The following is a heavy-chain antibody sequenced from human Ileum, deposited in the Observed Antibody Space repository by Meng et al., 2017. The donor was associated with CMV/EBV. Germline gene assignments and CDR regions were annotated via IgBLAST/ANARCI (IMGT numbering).Heavy chain of an antibody. V-gene: IGHV4-34*01. CDR3: ARGRDFWWEMDY. D-gene: IGHD1-26*01. Sequence: QVQLHQGGAGLLKSSAPLSPTCAVYSGAFSDFCWGWFRQPPGKGLEWIGESSHSVNTKYNPSLKSRVTISVDASKNQFSLNMRSVTAADTAVYYCARGRDFWWEMDYTGQGTLVTVSS. CDR1: SGAFSDFC. CDR2: SSHSVNT. J-gene: IGHJ4*02.